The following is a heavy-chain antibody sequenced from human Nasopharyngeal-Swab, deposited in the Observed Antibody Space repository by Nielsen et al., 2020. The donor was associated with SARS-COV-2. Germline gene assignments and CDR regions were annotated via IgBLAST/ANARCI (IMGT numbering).Heavy chain of an antibody. D-gene: IGHD2-21*01. Sequence: GESLKISCEASGYSFTNYWIAWVRQVPGKGLEWVGIIHPGDPETRYSPSFQGHVTISADKSISTAFLQWSSLKASDTAIYYCARSDNVVEPTTIDYWGQGTLVTVSS. CDR3: ARSDNVVEPTTIDY. V-gene: IGHV5-51*01. CDR1: GYSFTNYW. CDR2: IHPGDPET. J-gene: IGHJ4*02.